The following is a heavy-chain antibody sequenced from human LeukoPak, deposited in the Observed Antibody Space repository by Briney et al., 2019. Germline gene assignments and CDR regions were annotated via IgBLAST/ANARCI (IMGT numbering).Heavy chain of an antibody. V-gene: IGHV3-21*01. J-gene: IGHJ5*02. Sequence: GGSLRLSCAASGFTFSSYSMNWVRQAPGKGLEWVSSISSSSSYIYYADSVKGRFTISRDNAKNSLYLQMNSLRAEDTAVYYCAKERASSGWYHWFDPWGQGTLVTVSS. D-gene: IGHD6-19*01. CDR3: AKERASSGWYHWFDP. CDR2: ISSSSSYI. CDR1: GFTFSSYS.